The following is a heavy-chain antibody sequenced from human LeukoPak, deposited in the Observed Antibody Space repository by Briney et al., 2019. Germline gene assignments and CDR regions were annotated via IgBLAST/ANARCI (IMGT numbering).Heavy chain of an antibody. CDR2: ISGSGGST. CDR3: VYSGRPNDAFDI. J-gene: IGHJ3*02. Sequence: PGGSLRLSCAASGFTFSSYAMSWVRQAPGKGLEWVSAISGSGGSTYYADSVKGRFTNSRDNSKNTLFLQMSSLRAEDTAVYYCVYSGRPNDAFDIWGQGTMVTVSS. V-gene: IGHV3-23*01. D-gene: IGHD1-26*01. CDR1: GFTFSSYA.